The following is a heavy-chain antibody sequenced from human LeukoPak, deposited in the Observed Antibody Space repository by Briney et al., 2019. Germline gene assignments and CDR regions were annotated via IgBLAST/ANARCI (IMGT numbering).Heavy chain of an antibody. CDR2: IITMFGTA. V-gene: IGHV1-69*05. CDR1: GGTFISYA. CDR3: ARGVLWFGNRPYYYYYYMDV. J-gene: IGHJ6*03. Sequence: SVKVSCKSSGGTFISYAISWGRQAPGEGGGWMGGIITMFGTANDAQKLQGRVTITTDESTSTAYMELSSLRSEDTAVYYCARGVLWFGNRPYYYYYYMDVWGKGTTVTVSS. D-gene: IGHD3-10*01.